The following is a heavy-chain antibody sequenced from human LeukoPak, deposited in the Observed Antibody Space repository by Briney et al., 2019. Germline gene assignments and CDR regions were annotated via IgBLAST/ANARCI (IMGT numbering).Heavy chain of an antibody. CDR3: AKRIAAPPRSFDY. D-gene: IGHD6-6*01. CDR2: ISYDGSNK. J-gene: IGHJ4*02. V-gene: IGHV3-30-3*02. CDR1: GFTFSSYA. Sequence: PGRSLRLSCAASGFTFSSYAMHWVRQAPGKGLEWVAVISYDGSNKYYADSVKGRFTISRDNSKNTLYLQMNSLRAEDTAVYYCAKRIAAPPRSFDYWGQGILVTVSS.